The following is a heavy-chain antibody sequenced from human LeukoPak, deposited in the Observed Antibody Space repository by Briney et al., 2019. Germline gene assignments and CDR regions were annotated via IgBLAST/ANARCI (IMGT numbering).Heavy chain of an antibody. V-gene: IGHV3-7*01. D-gene: IGHD2-15*01. CDR1: GLIFSNYW. CDR3: AKVRYCSGVNCYPDDN. CDR2: IKYDGSEK. J-gene: IGHJ4*02. Sequence: GGSLRLSCAASGLIFSNYWMSWVRQAPGKGLEWVANIKYDGSEKYYVDSGKGRFIISRDNAKNSLYLQMNSLSTEDTAVYYCAKVRYCSGVNCYPDDNWGQGTLVTVSS.